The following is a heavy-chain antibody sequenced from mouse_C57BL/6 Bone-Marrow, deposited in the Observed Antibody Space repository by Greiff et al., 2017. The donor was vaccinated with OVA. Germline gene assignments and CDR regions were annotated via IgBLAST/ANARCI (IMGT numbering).Heavy chain of an antibody. J-gene: IGHJ3*01. CDR2: ISDGGSYT. CDR3: ARDYYSNYFSWFAY. V-gene: IGHV5-4*01. Sequence: DVQLVESGGGLVKPGGSLKLSCAASGFTFSSYAMSWVRQTPEKRLEWVATISDGGSYTYYPDNVKGRFTISRDNAKNNLYLQMSHLKSEDTAMYYCARDYYSNYFSWFAYWGQGTLVTVSA. CDR1: GFTFSSYA. D-gene: IGHD2-5*01.